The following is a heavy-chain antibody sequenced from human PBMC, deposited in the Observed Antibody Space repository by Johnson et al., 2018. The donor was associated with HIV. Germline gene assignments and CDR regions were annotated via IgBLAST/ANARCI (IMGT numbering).Heavy chain of an antibody. V-gene: IGHV3-9*01. CDR2: ISWNRGSI. D-gene: IGHD1-26*01. Sequence: VQLVESGGGVVQPGGSLRLSCAASGFTFDDYAMHWVRQAPGKGLEWVSGISWNRGSIGYADSVKGRFTISRDNAKNSLYLQMNSLRAEDTAVYYCAKSGFSGSYQGAYDIWGQGTMVTVSS. J-gene: IGHJ3*02. CDR1: GFTFDDYA. CDR3: AKSGFSGSYQGAYDI.